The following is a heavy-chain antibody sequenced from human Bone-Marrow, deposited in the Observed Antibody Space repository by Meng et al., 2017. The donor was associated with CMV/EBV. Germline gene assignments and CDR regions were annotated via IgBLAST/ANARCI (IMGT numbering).Heavy chain of an antibody. D-gene: IGHD3-16*01. CDR3: ARFVSYMITFGGVYYYGMDV. Sequence: ASVKVSCKASGYTFTSYDINWVRQATGQGLEWMGWMNPNSGNTGYAQKFQGRVTMTRNTSISTAYMELSSLRSEDTAVYYCARFVSYMITFGGVYYYGMDVWDQGTTVTVSS. CDR2: MNPNSGNT. CDR1: GYTFTSYD. J-gene: IGHJ6*02. V-gene: IGHV1-8*01.